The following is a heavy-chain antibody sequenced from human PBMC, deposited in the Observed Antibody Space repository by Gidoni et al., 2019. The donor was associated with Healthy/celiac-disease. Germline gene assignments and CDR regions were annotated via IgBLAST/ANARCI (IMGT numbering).Heavy chain of an antibody. CDR3: ARAGQIWVGELRGGFDY. V-gene: IGHV1-18*04. J-gene: IGHJ4*02. D-gene: IGHD3-10*01. CDR1: GYPFTRYR. Sequence: QLQLVQSGAEVKKPGASVNVSCQASGYPFTRYRISWVRQAPGQGLEWLGWISTYNGNTKYAQKLQGRVTMTTDTSTSTAYMELRSLRSDDTAVYYGARAGQIWVGELRGGFDYWGQGTLVTVSS. CDR2: ISTYNGNT.